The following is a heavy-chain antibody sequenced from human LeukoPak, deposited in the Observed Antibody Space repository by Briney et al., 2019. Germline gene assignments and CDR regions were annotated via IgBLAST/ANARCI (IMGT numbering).Heavy chain of an antibody. CDR1: GYTFTSYY. V-gene: IGHV1-46*01. D-gene: IGHD5-12*01. J-gene: IGHJ4*02. Sequence: ASVKVSCKASGYTFTSYYMHWVRQAPGQGLEWMGIINPSGGSTSYAQKFQGRVTMTRDTSTSTVYMELSSLRSEDTAVYYCAREMGYSGYDTYYFNYWGQGTLVTVSS. CDR2: INPSGGST. CDR3: AREMGYSGYDTYYFNY.